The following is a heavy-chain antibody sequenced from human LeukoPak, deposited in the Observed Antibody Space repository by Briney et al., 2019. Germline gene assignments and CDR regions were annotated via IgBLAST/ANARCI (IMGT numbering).Heavy chain of an antibody. Sequence: GESLKISCKASGYSFLNYWIGWVRQMPGKGLEWMGIIYPGDSDTRYSPSFQGQVTISVGRSITTAYLQWSSLKASDTAIYFCARPHFDSSGYEFDYWGQGTLVTVSS. D-gene: IGHD3-22*01. CDR1: GYSFLNYW. J-gene: IGHJ4*02. CDR2: IYPGDSDT. V-gene: IGHV5-51*01. CDR3: ARPHFDSSGYEFDY.